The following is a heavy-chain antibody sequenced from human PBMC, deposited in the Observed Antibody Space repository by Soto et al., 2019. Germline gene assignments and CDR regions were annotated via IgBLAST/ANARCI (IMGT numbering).Heavy chain of an antibody. D-gene: IGHD5-18*01. J-gene: IGHJ4*02. CDR1: GFTFSSYG. CDR2: IWYDGSNK. CDR3: ARRDSYGYFGY. V-gene: IGHV3-33*01. Sequence: GGSLRLSCAASGFTFSSYGMHWVRQAPGKGLEWVAVIWYDGSNKYYADSVKGRFTISRDNSKNTLYLQMNSLRAEDTAVYYCARRDSYGYFGYWGQGTLVPGSS.